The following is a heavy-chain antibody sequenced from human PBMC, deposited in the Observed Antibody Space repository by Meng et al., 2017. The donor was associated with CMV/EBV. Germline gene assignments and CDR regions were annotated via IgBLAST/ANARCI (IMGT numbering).Heavy chain of an antibody. Sequence: SVKVSCKASGGTFSSYAISWVRQAPGQGLEWMGGIIPIFGTANYAQKFQGRVTITRNTSISTAYMELSSLRSEDTAVYYCARDLTGSTRGGRFDPWGQGTLVTVSS. J-gene: IGHJ5*02. D-gene: IGHD1-7*01. V-gene: IGHV1-69*05. CDR1: GGTFSSYA. CDR3: ARDLTGSTRGGRFDP. CDR2: IIPIFGTA.